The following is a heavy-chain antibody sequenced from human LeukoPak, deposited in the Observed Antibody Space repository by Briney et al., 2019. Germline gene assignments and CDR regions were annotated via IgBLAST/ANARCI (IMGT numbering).Heavy chain of an antibody. CDR1: GFTFSSYA. J-gene: IGHJ4*02. V-gene: IGHV3-23*01. D-gene: IGHD2-2*01. Sequence: GGSLRLSCAASGFTFSSYAMSWVRQAPGKGLEWVSAISGSGGSTYYADSVKGRFTISRDNSKNTLYLQMNSLRDEDTAVYYCAKDGRYCSSTSCKEDDYWGQGILVTVSS. CDR2: ISGSGGST. CDR3: AKDGRYCSSTSCKEDDY.